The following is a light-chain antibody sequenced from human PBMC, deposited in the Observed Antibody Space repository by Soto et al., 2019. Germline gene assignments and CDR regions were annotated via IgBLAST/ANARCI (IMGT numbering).Light chain of an antibody. CDR2: DAP. Sequence: IPLTRCPSPLCLSVSSKLTIPCRASQTITRWMAWYQQKPGKAPKLLIYDAPTLESGVPSRFSGSGSGTEFTLTISSLQPDDFATYCCQQYNSNSEAFCQGSKVEI. CDR3: QQYNSNSEA. V-gene: IGKV1-5*01. J-gene: IGKJ1*01. CDR1: QTITRW.